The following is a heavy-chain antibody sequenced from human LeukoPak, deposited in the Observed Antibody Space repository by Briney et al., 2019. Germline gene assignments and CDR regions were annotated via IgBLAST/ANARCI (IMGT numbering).Heavy chain of an antibody. CDR1: GGSISSYY. CDR2: IYYSGST. V-gene: IGHV4-59*01. CDR3: ARDRPRSDGYNKYVFDY. Sequence: SETLSLTCTVSGGSISSYYWSWIRQPPGKGLEWIGYIYYSGSTNYNPSLKSRVTIPVDTSKNQFSLKLSSVTAADTAVYYCARDRPRSDGYNKYVFDYWGQGTLVTVSS. J-gene: IGHJ4*02. D-gene: IGHD5-24*01.